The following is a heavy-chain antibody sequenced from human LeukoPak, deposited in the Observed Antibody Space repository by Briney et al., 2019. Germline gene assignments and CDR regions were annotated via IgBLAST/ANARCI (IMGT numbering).Heavy chain of an antibody. Sequence: PGGCLRPSCAASGFTFSSHGMNWVRQAPLKGLGWVSGISGRGGSTYYADSVEGRFTISRDNSRNTVYLQMNSLRAEDTALYYCAKTSGPSLTYGDSWGQGTLVTVSS. J-gene: IGHJ4*02. CDR2: ISGRGGST. D-gene: IGHD1-26*01. CDR3: AKTSGPSLTYGDS. V-gene: IGHV3-23*01. CDR1: GFTFSSHG.